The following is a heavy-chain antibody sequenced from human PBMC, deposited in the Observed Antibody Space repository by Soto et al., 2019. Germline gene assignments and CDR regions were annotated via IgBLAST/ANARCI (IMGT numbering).Heavy chain of an antibody. V-gene: IGHV1-69*01. J-gene: IGHJ6*02. D-gene: IGHD3-16*01. Sequence: SVEVSCKASGGTFSSYAISWVRQAPGQGLEWMGGINPIFGTAGYAQKFQGRVTMTADDSTSTAYMELSSLRSEDTAVYYCAREGVRGMDVWGQGTTVTVSS. CDR3: AREGVRGMDV. CDR2: INPIFGTA. CDR1: GGTFSSYA.